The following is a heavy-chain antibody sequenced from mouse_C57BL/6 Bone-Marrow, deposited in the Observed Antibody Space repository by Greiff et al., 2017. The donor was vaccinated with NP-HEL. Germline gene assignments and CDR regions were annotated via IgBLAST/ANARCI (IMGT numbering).Heavy chain of an antibody. CDR2: IDPENGDT. J-gene: IGHJ4*01. D-gene: IGHD1-1*01. V-gene: IGHV14-4*01. CDR1: GFNIKDDY. Sequence: EVQLQQSGAELVRPGASVKLSCTASGFNIKDDYMHWVKQRPEQGLEWIGWIDPENGDTEYASKFQGKATITADTSSNTAYLQLSSLTSEDTAVYYCTPLSLWDAMDYWGQGTSVTVSS. CDR3: TPLSLWDAMDY.